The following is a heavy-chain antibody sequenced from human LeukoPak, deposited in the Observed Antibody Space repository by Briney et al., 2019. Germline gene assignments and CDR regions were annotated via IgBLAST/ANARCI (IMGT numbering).Heavy chain of an antibody. V-gene: IGHV1-46*01. Sequence: GASVKVSCKASGYTFTSYYMHWVRQAPGQGLEWMGIINPSGGSTSYAQKFQGRVTMTRDTSTSTVYMVLSSLRSEDTAVYYCVRVLTYYDIFTGHSTYYFDYWFQVTLVTVSS. J-gene: IGHJ4*02. D-gene: IGHD3-9*01. CDR1: GYTFTSYY. CDR3: VRVLTYYDIFTGHSTYYFDY. CDR2: INPSGGST.